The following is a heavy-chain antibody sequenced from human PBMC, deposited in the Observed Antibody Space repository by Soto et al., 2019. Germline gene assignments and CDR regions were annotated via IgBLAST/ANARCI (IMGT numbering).Heavy chain of an antibody. J-gene: IGHJ5*02. V-gene: IGHV3-23*01. Sequence: EVQLLESGGGLVQPGGSLRLSCAASGFIFNSYRMSWVRQAPGKGLQWVASTSSSSGSTDYADSVKGRFTISRDNSKNTLYLQMNSLRAEDTAVYFCAKDLYSSSWERKYYFDHWGQGPRVTVSS. CDR3: AKDLYSSSWERKYYFDH. CDR1: GFIFNSYR. D-gene: IGHD6-13*01. CDR2: TSSSSGST.